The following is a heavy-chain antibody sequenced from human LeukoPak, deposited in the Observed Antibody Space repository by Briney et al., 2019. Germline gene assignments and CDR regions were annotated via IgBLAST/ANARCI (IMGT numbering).Heavy chain of an antibody. J-gene: IGHJ4*02. CDR2: IYYSGST. CDR1: GGSISSYY. CDR3: ARSAGYSSGWSLDY. V-gene: IGHV4-59*01. Sequence: SETLSLTCTVSGGSISSYYWSWIRQPPGKGLEWIGYIYYSGSTNYNPSLKSRVTISVDTSKNQFSLKLSSVTAADTAVYYCARSAGYSSGWSLDYWGQGTLVSVSS. D-gene: IGHD6-19*01.